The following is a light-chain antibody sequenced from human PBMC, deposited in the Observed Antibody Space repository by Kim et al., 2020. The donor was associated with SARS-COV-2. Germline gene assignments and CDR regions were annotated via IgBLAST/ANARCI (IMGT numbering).Light chain of an antibody. CDR3: QQYGDSIT. J-gene: IGKJ4*01. CDR2: DGS. V-gene: IGKV3-11*01. CDR1: QSVGSQ. Sequence: EIVLTQSPGTLSLSPGESATLSCRASQSVGSQLAWYQQKSGQAPRLLIFDGSNRATDIPARFSDSGSGTDFTLTISSLESEDLGNYYCQQYGDSITFGGGTKVDIK.